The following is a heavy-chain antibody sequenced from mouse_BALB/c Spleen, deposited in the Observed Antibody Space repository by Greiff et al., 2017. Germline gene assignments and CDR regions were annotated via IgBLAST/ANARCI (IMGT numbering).Heavy chain of an antibody. D-gene: IGHD2-2*01. CDR1: GFTFSSYA. J-gene: IGHJ4*01. CDR3: ARWLGSYAMDY. CDR2: ISSGGST. V-gene: IGHV5-6-5*01. Sequence: EVMLVESWGGLVKPGGSLKLSCAASGFTFSSYAMSWVRQTPEKRLEWVASISSGGSTYYPDSVKGRFTISRDNARNILYLQMSSLRSEDTAMYYCARWLGSYAMDYWGQGTSVTVSS.